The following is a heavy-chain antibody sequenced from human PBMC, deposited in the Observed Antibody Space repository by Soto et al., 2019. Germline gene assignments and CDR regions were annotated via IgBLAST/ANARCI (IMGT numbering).Heavy chain of an antibody. D-gene: IGHD1-20*01. CDR2: IIPIFGTA. J-gene: IGHJ5*02. CDR3: ARDVPYHWNPGGSWFDP. V-gene: IGHV1-69*05. CDR1: GGTFSSYA. Sequence: QVQLVQSGAEVKKPGSSVKVSCKASGGTFSSYAISWVRQAPGQGLEWMGGIIPIFGTANYAQKFQGRVTLTSDASTSTAYMELSSLRSEDTAVYYCARDVPYHWNPGGSWFDPWGQGTLVTVSS.